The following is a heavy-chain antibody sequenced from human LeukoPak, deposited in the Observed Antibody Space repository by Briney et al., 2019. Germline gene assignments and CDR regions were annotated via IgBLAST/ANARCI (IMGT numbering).Heavy chain of an antibody. CDR2: ISYDGGET. CDR1: GFTFGDYT. V-gene: IGHV3-43*01. CDR3: STWAVHRNLDV. J-gene: IGHJ6*02. Sequence: GEALRLSCVASGFTFGDYTMQWVRQGPGKGLEWVARISYDGGETNYGDSMKGRFTISRDNSKNSLYLQMNSLTSDDTAVYFCSTWAVHRNLDVWGQGTTVSVS. D-gene: IGHD1-26*01.